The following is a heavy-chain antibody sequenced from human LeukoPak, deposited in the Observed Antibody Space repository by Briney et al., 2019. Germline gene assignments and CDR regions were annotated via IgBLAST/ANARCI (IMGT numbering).Heavy chain of an antibody. V-gene: IGHV4-4*07. J-gene: IGHJ4*02. D-gene: IGHD6-19*01. CDR1: GGSISSFY. CDR3: ARGLIAVAGTLVY. Sequence: SETLSLTCSVSGGSISSFYCNWMRQPAGKGLEWIGRTSGTTTYNPSLKSRVTMSVDTSKNQFSLKLSSVTAADTAVYYCARGLIAVAGTLVYWGQGTLVTVSS. CDR2: TSGTT.